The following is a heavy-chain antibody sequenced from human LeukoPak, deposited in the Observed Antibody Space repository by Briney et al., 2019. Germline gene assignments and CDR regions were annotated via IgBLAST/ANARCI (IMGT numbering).Heavy chain of an antibody. D-gene: IGHD3-16*01. CDR3: ARDRGSYSDY. J-gene: IGHJ4*02. CDR2: VNTDGSTP. Sequence: GGSLRLSCAASGFTFSSYWMHWVRQAPGKGLVWVSRVNTDGSTPTYADSVRGRFTISRDNAKNTLYLQMNSLRAEDTAVYYCARDRGSYSDYWGQGTLVTVSS. CDR1: GFTFSSYW. V-gene: IGHV3-74*01.